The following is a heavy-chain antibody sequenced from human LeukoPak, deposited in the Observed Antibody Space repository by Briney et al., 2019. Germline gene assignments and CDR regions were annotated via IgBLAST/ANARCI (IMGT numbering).Heavy chain of an antibody. CDR1: GGSSSGYY. Sequence: SETLSLTCAVYGGSSSGYYNSWIRQSPGKGLEWIGEINHSGYTNYNPSLKSRVTISVDMSKNQFSLNLRSVTAADTAVYYCSRGAYGGRTRFDSWGQGTLVTVSS. J-gene: IGHJ4*02. CDR3: SRGAYGGRTRFDS. CDR2: INHSGYT. V-gene: IGHV4-34*01. D-gene: IGHD4-23*01.